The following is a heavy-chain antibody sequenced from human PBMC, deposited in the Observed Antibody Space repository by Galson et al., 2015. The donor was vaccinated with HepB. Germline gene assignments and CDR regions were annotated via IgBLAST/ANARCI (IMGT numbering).Heavy chain of an antibody. CDR3: AKRMEHPTYWYYFDS. Sequence: SLRLSCAASGFTFSAYAMTWVRQAPGKGLECVSIISGDALSTFYADSVKGRFTVSRDSSKNTLYLQMNSLRADDTAVYYCAKRMEHPTYWYYFDSWGQGTLVTVSS. V-gene: IGHV3-23*01. D-gene: IGHD1/OR15-1a*01. CDR1: GFTFSAYA. J-gene: IGHJ4*02. CDR2: ISGDALST.